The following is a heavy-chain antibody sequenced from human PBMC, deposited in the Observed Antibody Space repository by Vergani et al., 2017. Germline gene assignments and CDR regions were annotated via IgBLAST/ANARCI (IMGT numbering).Heavy chain of an antibody. CDR2: ISGSGGST. Sequence: EVQLLESGGGLVQPGGSLRLSCAASGFTFSSYAMSWVRQAPGKGLEWVSAISGSGGSTYYADSVKGRFTLSRDNSKNTLYRQMNSLRADETAVYYCAKSTXTYYDIYTGYRHYDYMYVWGKGTTVTVSS. CDR3: AKSTXTYYDIYTGYRHYDYMYV. J-gene: IGHJ6*03. V-gene: IGHV3-23*01. D-gene: IGHD3-9*01. CDR1: GFTFSSYA.